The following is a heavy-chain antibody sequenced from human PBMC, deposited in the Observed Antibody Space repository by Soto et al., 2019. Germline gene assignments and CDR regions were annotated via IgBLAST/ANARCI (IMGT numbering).Heavy chain of an antibody. CDR1: GGSFSGCY. Sequence: PSETLSLTCAVYGGSFSGCYWSWIWQPPGKGLEWIGEINHSGGTSYNPSLKSRVTISVDTSKSQFSLKLTSVTAADRAVYYCARGSVDTVDSSGFYDYWGQGTPVTVSS. CDR3: ARGSVDTVDSSGFYDY. V-gene: IGHV4-34*01. CDR2: INHSGGT. D-gene: IGHD3-22*01. J-gene: IGHJ4*02.